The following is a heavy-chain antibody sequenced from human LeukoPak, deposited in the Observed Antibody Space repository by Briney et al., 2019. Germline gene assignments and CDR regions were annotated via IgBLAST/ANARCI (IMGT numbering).Heavy chain of an antibody. D-gene: IGHD3-10*01. Sequence: PSETLSLTCTVSGGSISSYYWSWIRQPAGKGLEWIGRIYTSGSTNYNPSLKSRVTISVDTSKNQFSLKLSSVTAADTAVYYCARGFYGSGSWTIDYWGQGTLVTVFS. CDR1: GGSISSYY. J-gene: IGHJ4*02. CDR2: IYTSGST. CDR3: ARGFYGSGSWTIDY. V-gene: IGHV4-4*07.